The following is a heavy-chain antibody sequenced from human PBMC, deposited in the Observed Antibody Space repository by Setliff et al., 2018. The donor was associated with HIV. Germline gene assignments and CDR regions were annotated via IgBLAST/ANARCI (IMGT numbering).Heavy chain of an antibody. CDR2: VYHTGST. J-gene: IGHJ6*03. V-gene: IGHV4-4*02. CDR3: AREWEEDVDLAYYSHYYVDV. Sequence: SETLSLTCAVSGGSITNSNWWSWVRQSPGKRPEWIGEVYHTGSTNYNPSLKSRVTISVDASNNQFSLKLSSVTATDTAVYYCAREWEEDVDLAYYSHYYVDVWGKGTTVTVSS. CDR1: GGSITNSNW. D-gene: IGHD1-26*01.